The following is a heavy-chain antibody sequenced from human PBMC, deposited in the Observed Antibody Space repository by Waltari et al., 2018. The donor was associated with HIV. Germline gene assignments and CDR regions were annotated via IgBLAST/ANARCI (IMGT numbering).Heavy chain of an antibody. CDR1: GYTFDGYC. Sequence: EVQLVESGGGLVQPGRSLRLYWSASGYTFDGYCLHWLRQVPGKGVEWVSCISWNGGGIGYADSVKGRFTISRDNAKNSLYLQMNSLRAEDTAMYYCAKDRSGNYYNPWFDPWGQGTLVTVSS. CDR3: AKDRSGNYYNPWFDP. V-gene: IGHV3-9*01. D-gene: IGHD3-10*01. J-gene: IGHJ5*02. CDR2: ISWNGGGI.